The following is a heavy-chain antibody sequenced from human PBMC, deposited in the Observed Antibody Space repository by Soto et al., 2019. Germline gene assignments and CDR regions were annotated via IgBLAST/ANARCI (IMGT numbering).Heavy chain of an antibody. CDR2: ISGSGGST. J-gene: IGHJ4*02. CDR1: GFTVSSYA. CDR3: AKDSHPLMIVVVITTPSYFDY. V-gene: IGHV3-23*01. Sequence: GGSMILSCAVSGFTVSSYAMSWVRQAPGKGLEWVSAISGSGGSTYSADSVKGRLTISRDNSKNTLYLHMNSLRAEDTAVYYCAKDSHPLMIVVVITTPSYFDYWGQGTLVTVSS. D-gene: IGHD3-22*01.